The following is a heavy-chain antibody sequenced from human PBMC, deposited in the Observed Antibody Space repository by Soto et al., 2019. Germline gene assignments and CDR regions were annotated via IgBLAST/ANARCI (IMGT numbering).Heavy chain of an antibody. Sequence: PVGSLRLSCAASGFTLSSYDMHWVRQATGKGLEWVSAIGTAGDTYYPGSVKGRFTISRENAKNSLYLQMNSLRAEDTAVYYCAREGADAHGMDVWGQGTTVTVSS. J-gene: IGHJ6*02. CDR2: IGTAGDT. D-gene: IGHD1-26*01. V-gene: IGHV3-13*01. CDR3: AREGADAHGMDV. CDR1: GFTLSSYD.